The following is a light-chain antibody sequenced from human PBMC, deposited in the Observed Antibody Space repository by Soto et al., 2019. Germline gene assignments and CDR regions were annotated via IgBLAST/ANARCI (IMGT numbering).Light chain of an antibody. V-gene: IGLV1-44*01. Sequence: QSVLTQPPSASGTPGQRVTISCSGSSSNIGSNTVNWYQQLPGTAPKLLIYSNNQRPSGLPDRFSGYKSGTSASLAISGLQSEDEADYYCAAWDDSLNGWVFGGGTKLTVL. CDR1: SSNIGSNT. CDR3: AAWDDSLNGWV. CDR2: SNN. J-gene: IGLJ3*02.